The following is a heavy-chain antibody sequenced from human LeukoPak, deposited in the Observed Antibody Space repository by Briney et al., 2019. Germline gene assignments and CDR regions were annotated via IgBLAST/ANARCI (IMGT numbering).Heavy chain of an antibody. CDR3: ARDGAAGQYYYYYYMDV. D-gene: IGHD6-13*01. Sequence: GALRLSCAASGFTFSSYAMHWVRQAPGKGLEWVAVISYDGSNKYYADSVKGRFTISRDNSKNTLYLQMNSLRAEDTAVYYCARDGAAGQYYYYYYMDVWGKGTTVTVSS. CDR2: ISYDGSNK. J-gene: IGHJ6*03. CDR1: GFTFSSYA. V-gene: IGHV3-30*01.